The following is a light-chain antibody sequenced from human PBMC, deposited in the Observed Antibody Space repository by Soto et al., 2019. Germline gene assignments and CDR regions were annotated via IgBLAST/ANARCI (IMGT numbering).Light chain of an antibody. CDR1: QSVSSNY. CDR3: QQYGSSPLT. J-gene: IGKJ4*01. V-gene: IGKV3-20*01. Sequence: EIVLTQSPGTLSLSPGERATLSCRASQSVSSNYLAWYQQKPGQAPRLLIYGASSRAPGIPDRFSGSGSGTDSTLTISRLEPEDFAVYFCQQYGSSPLTFGGGTKVEIK. CDR2: GAS.